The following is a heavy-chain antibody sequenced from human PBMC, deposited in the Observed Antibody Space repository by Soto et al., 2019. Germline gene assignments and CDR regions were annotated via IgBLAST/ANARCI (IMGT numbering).Heavy chain of an antibody. V-gene: IGHV3-53*04. J-gene: IGHJ4*02. CDR3: AASNPADMVRGVIPPFDY. CDR1: GFTVSSNY. D-gene: IGHD3-10*01. CDR2: IYSGGST. Sequence: PGGSLRLSCAASGFTVSSNYMSWVRQAPWKGLEWVSVIYSGGSTYYADSVKGRFTISRHNSKNTLYLQMNSLRAEDTAVYYCAASNPADMVRGVIPPFDYWGQGTLVTVSS.